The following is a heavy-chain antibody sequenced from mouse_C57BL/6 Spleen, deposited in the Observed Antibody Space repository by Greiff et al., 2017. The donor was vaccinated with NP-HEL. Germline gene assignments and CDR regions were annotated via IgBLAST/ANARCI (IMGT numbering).Heavy chain of an antibody. V-gene: IGHV5-4*01. CDR3: ARGARLYFDY. CDR2: ISDGGSYT. J-gene: IGHJ2*01. Sequence: EVQRVESGGGLVKPGGSLKLSCAASGFTFSSYAMSWVRQTPEKRLEWVATISDGGSYTYYPDNVKGRFTISRDNAKNNLYLQMSHLKSEDTAMYYCARGARLYFDYWGQGTTLTVSS. CDR1: GFTFSSYA.